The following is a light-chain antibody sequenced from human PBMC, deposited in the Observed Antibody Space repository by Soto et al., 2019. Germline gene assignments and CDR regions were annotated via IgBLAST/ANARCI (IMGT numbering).Light chain of an antibody. Sequence: ELVLTQSPGTLSLSPGERATLSCRASQSVSSSYLAWYQQKPGQAPRLLIYGASSRGTGIPDRFSVSGSGTDFTLTISRLEPEGFAVYYCQQYGSSPTFGGGTKVEIK. V-gene: IGKV3-20*01. CDR2: GAS. J-gene: IGKJ4*01. CDR3: QQYGSSPT. CDR1: QSVSSSY.